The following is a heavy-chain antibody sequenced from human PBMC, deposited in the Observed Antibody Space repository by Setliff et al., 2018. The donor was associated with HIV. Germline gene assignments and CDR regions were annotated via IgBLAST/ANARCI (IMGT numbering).Heavy chain of an antibody. CDR3: AKPTYYYDDSGYSGGDY. D-gene: IGHD3-22*01. CDR2: ISGSGSAT. Sequence: PGGSLRLSCEASGFIFSSHVMSWVRQVPGKGLELIAVISGSGSATTYADSVAGRFTVSRDNSKNTLYLQMNSLRAEDTAVYYCAKPTYYYDDSGYSGGDYWGQGTLVTVSS. V-gene: IGHV3-23*01. J-gene: IGHJ4*02. CDR1: GFIFSSHV.